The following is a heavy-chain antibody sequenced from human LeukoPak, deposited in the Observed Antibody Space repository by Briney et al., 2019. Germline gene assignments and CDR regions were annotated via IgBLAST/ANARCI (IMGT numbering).Heavy chain of an antibody. Sequence: PGGSLRLSCAASGFIFSSYAMSWVRQAPRKGLEYLSVISGSGADTYHTDSVKGRFTISRDNSRNTLYLQMNSLRGEDTALYYCAKVSHPYYFDSWGQGTLVTVSS. CDR2: ISGSGADT. J-gene: IGHJ4*02. D-gene: IGHD5/OR15-5a*01. CDR1: GFIFSSYA. V-gene: IGHV3-23*01. CDR3: AKVSHPYYFDS.